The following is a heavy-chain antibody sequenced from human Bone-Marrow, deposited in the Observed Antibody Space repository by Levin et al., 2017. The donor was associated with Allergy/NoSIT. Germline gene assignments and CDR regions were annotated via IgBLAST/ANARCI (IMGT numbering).Heavy chain of an antibody. V-gene: IGHV6-1*01. J-gene: IGHJ4*02. CDR3: VRGAKSGFDY. D-gene: IGHD1-26*01. CDR2: TYYRSKWSN. CDR1: GDSVSTSSVA. Sequence: RSQTLSLTCAISGDSVSTSSVAWNWIRQSPSRGLEWLGRTYYRSKWSNDYAVSVKSRITINPDTSRNQFSLQLNSVTPEETAVYYCVRGAKSGFDYWGQGTLVTVSS.